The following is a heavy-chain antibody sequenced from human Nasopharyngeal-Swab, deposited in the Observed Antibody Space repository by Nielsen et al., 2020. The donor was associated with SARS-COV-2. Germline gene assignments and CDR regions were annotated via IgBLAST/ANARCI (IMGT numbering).Heavy chain of an antibody. V-gene: IGHV2-5*04. J-gene: IGHJ5*02. CDR1: RSSLSTRGPG. D-gene: IGHD6-13*01. CDR2: IYWHDER. Sequence: ICTYSRSSLSTRGPGVAWIRSRPGKALEWLALIYWHDERRYSPSLKSRLAISKDTSKNQVVLTMTNMDPVDTGTYYYVHAGDSSSVRFDPCGEGSLVTVTS. CDR3: VHAGDSSSVRFDP.